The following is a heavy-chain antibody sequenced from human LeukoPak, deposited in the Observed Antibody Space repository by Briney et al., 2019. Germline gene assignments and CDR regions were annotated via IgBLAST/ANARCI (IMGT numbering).Heavy chain of an antibody. CDR1: GFTFSSYS. CDR3: ARDPNSPYDFWSGYVDY. D-gene: IGHD3-3*01. Sequence: PGGSLRLSCAASGFTFSSYSMNWVRQAPGKGLEWVSSISSSHSYIYYADSVKGRFTISRDNAKNSLYLQMSSLRAEDTAVYYCARDPNSPYDFWSGYVDYWGQGTLVTVSS. CDR2: ISSSHSYI. J-gene: IGHJ4*02. V-gene: IGHV3-21*01.